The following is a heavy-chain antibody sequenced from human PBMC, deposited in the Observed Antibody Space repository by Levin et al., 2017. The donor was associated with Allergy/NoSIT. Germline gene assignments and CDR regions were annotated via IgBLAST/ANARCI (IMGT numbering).Heavy chain of an antibody. J-gene: IGHJ3*02. CDR1: GFTFSSYA. Sequence: GGSLRLSCAASGFTFSSYAMHWVRQAPGKGLEWVAVISYDGSNKYYADSVKGRFTISRDNSKNTLYLQMNSLRAEDTAVYYCARDRPQDIVVVVAATDLGAFDIWGQGTMVTVSS. CDR3: ARDRPQDIVVVVAATDLGAFDI. D-gene: IGHD2-15*01. V-gene: IGHV3-30-3*01. CDR2: ISYDGSNK.